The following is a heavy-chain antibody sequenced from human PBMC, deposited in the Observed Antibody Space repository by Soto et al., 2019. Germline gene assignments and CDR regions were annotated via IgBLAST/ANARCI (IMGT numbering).Heavy chain of an antibody. J-gene: IGHJ4*02. CDR2: INHSGST. V-gene: IGHV4-34*01. Sequence: SETLSLTCAVYGGSFSGYYWSWIRQPPGKGLEWIGEINHSGSTNYNPSLKSRVTISVDTSKNQFSLKLSSVTAADTAVYYCARDPKSSGSIYFDYWGQGTLVTVSS. CDR3: ARDPKSSGSIYFDY. D-gene: IGHD6-19*01. CDR1: GGSFSGYY.